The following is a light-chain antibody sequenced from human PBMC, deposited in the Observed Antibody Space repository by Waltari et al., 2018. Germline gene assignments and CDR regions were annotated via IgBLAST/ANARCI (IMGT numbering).Light chain of an antibody. V-gene: IGLV1-47*01. CDR2: GNK. CDR1: RSTTGGNY. CDR3: AAWDDSLSGRV. J-gene: IGLJ3*02. Sequence: QSVLPHPPSASGTPGRRVTILCSGTRSTTGGNYVYWYQQVPGPAPKLLIYGNKPRPSGVPDRFSGSKSGTSASLAISGLRSEDEVDYYCAAWDDSLSGRVFGGGTKVTVL.